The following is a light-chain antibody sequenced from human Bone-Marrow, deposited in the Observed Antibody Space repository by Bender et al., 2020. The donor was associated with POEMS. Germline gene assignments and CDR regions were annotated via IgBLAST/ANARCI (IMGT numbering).Light chain of an antibody. V-gene: IGLV2-23*02. J-gene: IGLJ3*02. CDR1: SGDVGSYNF. Sequence: QSALTQPASVSGSPGQSITISCTGTSGDVGSYNFVSWYQHHPGKAPKLMIYEVSKRPSGVSNRFSGSKSGNTASLTISGLQAEDEADYDCQCYDGGVPGVVFGGGTKLTVL. CDR3: QCYDGGVPGVV. CDR2: EVS.